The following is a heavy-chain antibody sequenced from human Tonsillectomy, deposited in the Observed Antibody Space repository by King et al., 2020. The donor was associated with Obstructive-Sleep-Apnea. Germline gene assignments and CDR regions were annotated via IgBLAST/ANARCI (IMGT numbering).Heavy chain of an antibody. Sequence: QLVQSGAEVKKPGESLKISCKGSGYSFTSYWIGWVRQMPGKGLEWMGIIYPGDSDTRYSPSFQGQVTISADKSISTAYLQWSSLKASDTAMYYCARRNSDTAMVTRADYWGQGTLVTVSS. V-gene: IGHV5-51*01. CDR2: IYPGDSDT. CDR3: ARRNSDTAMVTRADY. D-gene: IGHD5-18*01. J-gene: IGHJ4*02. CDR1: GYSFTSYW.